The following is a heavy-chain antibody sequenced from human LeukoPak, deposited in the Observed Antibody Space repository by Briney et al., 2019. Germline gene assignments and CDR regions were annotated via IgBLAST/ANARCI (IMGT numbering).Heavy chain of an antibody. D-gene: IGHD2/OR15-2a*01. Sequence: SETLSLTCTVSGGSISSYYWSWIRQPPGKGLEWIGYIYYGGSTNYNPSLKSRVTISADTSKNQFSLKLNSVTAADTAMYYCARQISDYYYYYMDVWGEGITVTVSS. CDR3: ARQISDYYYYYMDV. V-gene: IGHV4-59*08. CDR1: GGSISSYY. J-gene: IGHJ6*03. CDR2: IYYGGST.